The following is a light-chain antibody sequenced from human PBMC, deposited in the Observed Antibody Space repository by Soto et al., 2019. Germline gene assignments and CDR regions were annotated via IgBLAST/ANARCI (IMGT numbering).Light chain of an antibody. V-gene: IGKV3-11*01. J-gene: IGKJ5*01. CDR2: GTS. CDR3: QQRSNWPRIT. CDR1: QSVSSN. Sequence: EIVMTQSPATLSASSGERATLACRASQSVSSNLAWYQQKAGQPPRLLISGTSNRATGIPDRFSGSGSGTDFTLTISSLEPEDFAVYYCQQRSNWPRITFGQGTLLEF.